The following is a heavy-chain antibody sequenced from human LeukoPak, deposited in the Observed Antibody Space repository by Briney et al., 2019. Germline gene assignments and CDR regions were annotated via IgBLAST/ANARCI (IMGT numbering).Heavy chain of an antibody. CDR1: GGSISSYY. CDR2: IYYSGST. CDR3: ARADYYGSGRSHFDY. Sequence: NPSETLSLTCTVSGGSISSYYWSWIRQPPGKGLEWIGSIYYSGSTYYNPSLKSRVTISVDTSKNQFSLKLSSVTAADTAVYYCARADYYGSGRSHFDYWGQGTLVTVSS. V-gene: IGHV4-59*12. J-gene: IGHJ4*02. D-gene: IGHD3-10*01.